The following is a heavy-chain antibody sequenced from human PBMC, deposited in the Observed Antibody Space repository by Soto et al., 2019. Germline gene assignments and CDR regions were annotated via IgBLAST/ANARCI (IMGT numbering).Heavy chain of an antibody. D-gene: IGHD3-3*01. CDR1: GGSFSGYY. V-gene: IGHV4-34*01. CDR3: ARDPWDFWSGYAGTANFDY. J-gene: IGHJ4*02. CDR2: INHSGST. Sequence: SETLSLTCAVYGGSFSGYYWSWIRQPPGKGLEWIGEINHSGSTNYNPSLKSRVTISVDTSKNQFSLKLSSVTAADTAVYYCARDPWDFWSGYAGTANFDYWGQGTLVTVSS.